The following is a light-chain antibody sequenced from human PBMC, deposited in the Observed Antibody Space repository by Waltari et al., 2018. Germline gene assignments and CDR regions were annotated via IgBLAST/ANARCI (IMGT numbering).Light chain of an antibody. CDR2: ANY. J-gene: IGLJ3*02. CDR1: TSNIGTNT. Sequence: QSVLTQPPSTSGTPGQRVTISCSGSTSNIGTNTVTWYQLLPGTAPKTVIFANYHRPAGVPDRCSASKSGTSASLVISGLQSEDDADYFCATWDDSLSGRVFGGGTKVTVL. V-gene: IGLV1-44*01. CDR3: ATWDDSLSGRV.